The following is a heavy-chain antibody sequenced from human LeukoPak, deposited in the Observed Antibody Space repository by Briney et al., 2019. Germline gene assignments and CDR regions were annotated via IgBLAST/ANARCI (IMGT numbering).Heavy chain of an antibody. CDR2: MNPNSGNT. D-gene: IGHD6-19*01. Sequence: AAVKVSCKASGYTFTSYDINWVRQATGQGLEWMGWMNPNSGNTGYAQKFQGRVTITRNTSISTAYMELSSLRSEDTAVYYCARGGLGRNWFDPWGQGTLVTVSS. CDR3: ARGGLGRNWFDP. V-gene: IGHV1-8*03. CDR1: GYTFTSYD. J-gene: IGHJ5*02.